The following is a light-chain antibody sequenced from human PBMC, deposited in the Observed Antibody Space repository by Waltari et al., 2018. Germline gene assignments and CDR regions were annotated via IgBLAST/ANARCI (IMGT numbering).Light chain of an antibody. CDR2: AAT. CDR1: QGISSY. J-gene: IGKJ2*03. Sequence: DIQMTQSPSSLSASVGDTVTITCRASQGISSYLNWFQQKPGKAPKLLIYAATTLQSGVPSRFSGCGSGTEFTLTISSLQPEDFAAYYCLQHNSYPFSFGQGTKVEI. V-gene: IGKV1-17*01. CDR3: LQHNSYPFS.